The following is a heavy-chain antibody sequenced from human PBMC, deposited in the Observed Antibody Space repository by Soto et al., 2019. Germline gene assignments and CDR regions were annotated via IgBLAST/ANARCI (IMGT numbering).Heavy chain of an antibody. Sequence: SETQSRTCAVYGGSFSGYYWIWIRHPPGKGLEWIGEINHSGSTNYNPSLKSRVTISVDTSKNQFSLKLSSVTAADTAVYYCARGPNIVLMVYAQGGMDVWGQGTTVTVSS. V-gene: IGHV4-34*01. CDR3: ARGPNIVLMVYAQGGMDV. D-gene: IGHD2-8*01. J-gene: IGHJ6*02. CDR2: INHSGST. CDR1: GGSFSGYY.